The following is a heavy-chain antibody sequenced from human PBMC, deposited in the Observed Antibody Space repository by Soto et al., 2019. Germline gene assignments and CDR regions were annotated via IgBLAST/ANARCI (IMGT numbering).Heavy chain of an antibody. Sequence: QGQLVQSGAEVKKPGSSVKVSCKASGGTFSSYAISWVRQAPGQGLERMGGIIPIFGTANYAQKFQGRVTITADESTSTAYMELSSLRSEDTAVYYCARAQGYSGYDGLSNWGQGTLVTVSS. CDR2: IIPIFGTA. CDR3: ARAQGYSGYDGLSN. J-gene: IGHJ4*02. CDR1: GGTFSSYA. V-gene: IGHV1-69*12. D-gene: IGHD5-12*01.